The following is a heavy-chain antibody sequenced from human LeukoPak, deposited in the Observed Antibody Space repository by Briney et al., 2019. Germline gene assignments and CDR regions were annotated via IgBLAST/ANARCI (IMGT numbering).Heavy chain of an antibody. CDR2: NSGSGGST. J-gene: IGHJ3*02. D-gene: IGHD2-21*02. CDR1: GFTFNSYA. CDR3: AKGNSVVVTATDAFDI. V-gene: IGHV3-23*01. Sequence: GGSLRLSCAASGFTFNSYAMSWVRQAPGKGLEWVSANSGSGGSTYYADSVKGRFTIYRDNSKNTLYLQMNSLRAEDTAVYYCAKGNSVVVTATDAFDIWGQGTMVTVSS.